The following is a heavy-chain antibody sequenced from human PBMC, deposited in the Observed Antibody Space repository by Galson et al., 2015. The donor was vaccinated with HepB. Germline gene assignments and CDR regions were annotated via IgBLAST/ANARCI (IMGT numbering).Heavy chain of an antibody. J-gene: IGHJ4*02. V-gene: IGHV1-18*04. CDR3: TRDLKRIPMVRGVIRDMYYFDY. CDR1: GYTFTSYG. CDR2: ISAYNGNT. D-gene: IGHD3-10*01. Sequence: QSGAEVKKPGASVKVSCNASGYTFTSYGISWVRQAPGQGLEWMGWISAYNGNTNYAQKLQGRVTMTTDTSTSTAYMELRSLRSDDTAVYYCTRDLKRIPMVRGVIRDMYYFDYWGQGTLVTVSS.